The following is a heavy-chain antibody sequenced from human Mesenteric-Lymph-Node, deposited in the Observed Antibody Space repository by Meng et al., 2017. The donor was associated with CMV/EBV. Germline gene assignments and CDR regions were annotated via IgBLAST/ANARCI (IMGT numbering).Heavy chain of an antibody. J-gene: IGHJ4*02. V-gene: IGHV4-31*02. Sequence: GGGYYWSGIRQHPGKGLEWIGYIYYSGSTYYNPSLKSRVTISVDTSKNQFSLKLSSVTAADTAVYYCARDHGSRYCSGGSCQGIDYWGQGTLVTVSS. D-gene: IGHD2-15*01. CDR1: GGGYY. CDR2: IYYSGST. CDR3: ARDHGSRYCSGGSCQGIDY.